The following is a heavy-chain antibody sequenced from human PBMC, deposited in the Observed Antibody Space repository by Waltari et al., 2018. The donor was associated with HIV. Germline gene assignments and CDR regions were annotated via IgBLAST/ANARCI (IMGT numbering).Heavy chain of an antibody. CDR1: GFTFGSFA. J-gene: IGHJ4*02. CDR2: LSGSGDKT. Sequence: EVQLVESGGGLAQPGGSLRLSCVASGFTFGSFAMSWVRQAPGKVLEWVSALSGSGDKTYSPDSVKGRFIISRDNSKNTLYLQMNSLRAEDTAVYYCAKGSKGFDYWGQGTLVTVSS. CDR3: AKGSKGFDY. V-gene: IGHV3-23*04.